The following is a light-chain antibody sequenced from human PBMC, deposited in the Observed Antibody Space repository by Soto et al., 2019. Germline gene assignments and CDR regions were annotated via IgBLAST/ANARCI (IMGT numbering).Light chain of an antibody. CDR1: NIETKG. J-gene: IGLJ2*01. V-gene: IGLV3-21*02. CDR3: QVWDPSDPYVV. Sequence: SYELTQPPSVSVAPGQTARITCGGSNIETKGVHWYQKKPGQAPVMVVYDDSDRPSGIPERFSGSNSGNTATLTISRVEAGDEADYFCQVWDPSDPYVVFGGGTQLTVL. CDR2: DDS.